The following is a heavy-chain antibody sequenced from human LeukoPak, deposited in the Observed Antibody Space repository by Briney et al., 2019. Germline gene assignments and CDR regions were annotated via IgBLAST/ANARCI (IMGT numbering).Heavy chain of an antibody. CDR2: ISGSGDST. Sequence: RSGGSLRLSCAASGFTFSNYVMTWVRQAPGKGLEWVSGISGSGDSTYDADSVKGRFTISRDNSKKSLYLHMNSLRDDDTAVYYCARGTGLDYWGQGTLVTVSS. D-gene: IGHD1-14*01. J-gene: IGHJ4*02. CDR3: ARGTGLDY. V-gene: IGHV3-23*01. CDR1: GFTFSNYV.